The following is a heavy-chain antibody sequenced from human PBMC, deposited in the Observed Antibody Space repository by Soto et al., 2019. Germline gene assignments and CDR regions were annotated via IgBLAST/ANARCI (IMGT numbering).Heavy chain of an antibody. D-gene: IGHD3-9*01. J-gene: IGHJ4*02. CDR3: ARDRKQITYYDILTGYSEGHFDY. CDR2: INPNSGGT. CDR1: GYTLTGYY. Sequence: ASVKVSCKAAGYTLTGYYMQWVRQAPGQGLEWMGWINPNSGGTNYAQKFQGWVTMTRDTSISTAYMELSRLRSDDTAVYYCARDRKQITYYDILTGYSEGHFDYWGQGTLVTVSS. V-gene: IGHV1-2*04.